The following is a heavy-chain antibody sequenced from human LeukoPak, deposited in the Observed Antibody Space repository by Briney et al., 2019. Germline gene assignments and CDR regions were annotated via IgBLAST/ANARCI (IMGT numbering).Heavy chain of an antibody. V-gene: IGHV4-4*07. CDR2: ISTSGST. Sequence: SETLSLTCTVSGGSISSYYWSWIRQPAGKGLESIGHISTSGSTNYNPSLKSRVTMSVDTSKNQFSLKLSSVTAADTAVYYCARDTYYYGSGSYRLDYWGQGTLVTVSS. CDR1: GGSISSYY. J-gene: IGHJ4*02. CDR3: ARDTYYYGSGSYRLDY. D-gene: IGHD3-10*01.